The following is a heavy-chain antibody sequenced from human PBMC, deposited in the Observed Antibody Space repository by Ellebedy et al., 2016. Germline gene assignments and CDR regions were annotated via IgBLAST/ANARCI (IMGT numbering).Heavy chain of an antibody. CDR1: GYTFTNFA. V-gene: IGHV1-3*01. J-gene: IGHJ4*02. Sequence: ASVKVSCKASGYTFTNFAIHWLRQAPGHRPEWMGWITVGNGNTKYAQKFQGRVTITTDTSASTANMELSSLKSEDTAVYYCARGVTGRIPDHWGQGTLVTVSS. CDR2: ITVGNGNT. CDR3: ARGVTGRIPDH. D-gene: IGHD2-21*02.